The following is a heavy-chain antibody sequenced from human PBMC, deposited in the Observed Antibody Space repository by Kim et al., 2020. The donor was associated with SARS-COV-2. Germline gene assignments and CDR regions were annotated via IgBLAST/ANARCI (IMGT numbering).Heavy chain of an antibody. D-gene: IGHD3-10*01. J-gene: IGHJ6*02. CDR1: GYTFTGYY. CDR2: INPNSGGT. Sequence: ASVKVSCKASGYTFTGYYMHWVRQAPGQGLEWMGWINPNSGGTNYAQKFQGRVTMTRDTSISTAYMELSRLRSDDTAVYYCARDQLRALSYYYYGMDVWGQGTTVTVSS. V-gene: IGHV1-2*02. CDR3: ARDQLRALSYYYYGMDV.